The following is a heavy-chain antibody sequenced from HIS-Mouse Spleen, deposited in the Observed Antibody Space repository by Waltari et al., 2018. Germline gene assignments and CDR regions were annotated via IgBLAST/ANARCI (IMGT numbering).Heavy chain of an antibody. D-gene: IGHD2-8*01. CDR1: GFTLDDYT. CDR3: AKAKGLLMVYDY. Sequence: EVQLVESGGVVVQPGGSLRLSCAASGFTLDDYTMHWVRQAPGKGLEWVSLSSWDGGSTYYADSVKGRFTISRDNSKNSLYLQMNSLRTEDTALYYCAKAKGLLMVYDYWGQGTLVTVSS. CDR2: SSWDGGST. J-gene: IGHJ4*02. V-gene: IGHV3-43*01.